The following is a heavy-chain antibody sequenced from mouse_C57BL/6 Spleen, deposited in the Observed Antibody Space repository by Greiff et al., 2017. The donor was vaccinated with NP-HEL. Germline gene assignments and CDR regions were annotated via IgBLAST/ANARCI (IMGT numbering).Heavy chain of an antibody. J-gene: IGHJ2*01. V-gene: IGHV1-39*01. Sequence: LVESGPELVKPGASVKISCKASGYSFTDYNMNWVKQSNGKSLEWIGVINPNYGTTSYNQKFKGKATLTVDQSSSTAYMQLNSLTSEDSAVYYCSRSRGYEFPRYFDYWGQGTTLTVSS. CDR2: INPNYGTT. CDR1: GYSFTDYN. CDR3: SRSRGYEFPRYFDY. D-gene: IGHD2-2*01.